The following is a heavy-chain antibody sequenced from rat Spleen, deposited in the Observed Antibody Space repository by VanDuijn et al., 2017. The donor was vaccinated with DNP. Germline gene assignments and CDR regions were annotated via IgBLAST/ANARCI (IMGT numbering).Heavy chain of an antibody. CDR3: ARGSRVWFAY. D-gene: IGHD1-11*01. CDR1: GYTFTTYY. J-gene: IGHJ3*01. V-gene: IGHV1-43*01. CDR2: INMGSGGT. Sequence: QVQLQQSGAELAKPGSSVKISCRASGYTFTTYYIGWIKQTTRQGLEFIGYINMGSGGTNYNEKFKGTATLTVDKSSSTAFMQLSSLTPDDSAVYYCARGSRVWFAYWGQGTLVTVSS.